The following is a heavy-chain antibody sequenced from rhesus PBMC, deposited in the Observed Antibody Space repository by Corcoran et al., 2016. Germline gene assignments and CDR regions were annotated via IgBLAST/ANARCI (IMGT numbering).Heavy chain of an antibody. CDR3: ARTSLGWVGYFDY. D-gene: IGHD3-34*01. J-gene: IGHJ4*01. CDR1: GGSISDSYY. CDR2: IDGWGGNT. Sequence: QVQLQESGPGLVKPSETLSLTCAVSGGSISDSYYWSWIRPPPGKGLEWIGYIDGWGGNTYDNPSLKRRVTISTDTSKNQFSRKLSSVTAADTAGYYCARTSLGWVGYFDYWGQGVLVTVSS. V-gene: IGHV4-106*01.